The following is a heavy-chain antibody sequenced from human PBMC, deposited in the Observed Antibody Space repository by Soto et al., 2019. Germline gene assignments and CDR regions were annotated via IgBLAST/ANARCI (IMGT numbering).Heavy chain of an antibody. V-gene: IGHV3-23*01. D-gene: IGHD4-17*01. CDR2: ITGSGGST. CDR1: GFTLSSFA. Sequence: GGSLRVSGAASGFTLSSFAMGWVRHAPGNGLEWVSTITGSGGSTFYADSVKGRFTISRDNSKNTLYLQMNSLRADDTAIYYCASVDYGAYIPHFDYWGQGTLVTVSS. J-gene: IGHJ4*02. CDR3: ASVDYGAYIPHFDY.